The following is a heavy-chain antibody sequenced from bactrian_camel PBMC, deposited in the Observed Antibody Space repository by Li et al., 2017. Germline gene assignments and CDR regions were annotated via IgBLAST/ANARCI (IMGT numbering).Heavy chain of an antibody. D-gene: IGHD3*01. Sequence: HVQLVESGGGEVRAGGSLRLACVWSGLVYSRRCMGWFQQAPGKEREAVATLYTGDGSTFYGDFVKGRLTISRDNATNTLHLQMSGLKPDDTAVYYCAAREFRFAGARCALSQVLYNAWGQGTQVTVS. V-gene: IGHV3S54*01. CDR3: AAREFRFAGARCALSQVLYNA. CDR2: LYTGDGST. CDR1: GLVYSRRC. J-gene: IGHJ6*01.